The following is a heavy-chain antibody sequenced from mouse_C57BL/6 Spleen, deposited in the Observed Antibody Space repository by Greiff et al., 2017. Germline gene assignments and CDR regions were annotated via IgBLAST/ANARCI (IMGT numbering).Heavy chain of an antibody. CDR1: GYAFSSYW. CDR3: ARYHYYGSSYWYFDV. CDR2: IYPGDGDT. D-gene: IGHD1-1*01. Sequence: QVQLKESGAELVKPGASVKISCKASGYAFSSYWMNWVKQRPGKGLEWIGQIYPGDGDTNYNGKFKGKATLTADKSSSTAYMQLSSLTSEDSAVYFCARYHYYGSSYWYFDVWGTGITVTVSS. V-gene: IGHV1-80*01. J-gene: IGHJ1*03.